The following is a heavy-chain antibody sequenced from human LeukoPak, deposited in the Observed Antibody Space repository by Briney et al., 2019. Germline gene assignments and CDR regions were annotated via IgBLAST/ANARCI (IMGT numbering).Heavy chain of an antibody. J-gene: IGHJ4*02. CDR2: ISSSSSYI. CDR1: GFTFSSYS. CDR3: ARGFNYWYYFDY. Sequence: GGSLRLSCAASGFTFSSYSMNWVRQAPGKGLEWVSSISSSSSYIYYADSVKGRFTISRDNAKNSLYLQMNSLRAEDPAVYYCARGFNYWYYFDYWGQGTLVTVSS. D-gene: IGHD2-8*02. V-gene: IGHV3-21*01.